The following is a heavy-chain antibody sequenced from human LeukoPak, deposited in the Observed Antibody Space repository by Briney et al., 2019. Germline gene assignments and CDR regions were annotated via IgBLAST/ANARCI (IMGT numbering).Heavy chain of an antibody. Sequence: PSQTLSLTCTVSGGSISRSGYYWSWIRQHPGTGLEWIGYIYYSGSTYYNPSLKSRVTISVDTSKNQFSLKLSSVTAADTTVYYCARDLRSSSSSGINYYGMDVRGQGTTVTVSS. D-gene: IGHD6-6*01. CDR2: IYYSGST. CDR3: ARDLRSSSSSGINYYGMDV. J-gene: IGHJ6*02. V-gene: IGHV4-31*03. CDR1: GGSISRSGYY.